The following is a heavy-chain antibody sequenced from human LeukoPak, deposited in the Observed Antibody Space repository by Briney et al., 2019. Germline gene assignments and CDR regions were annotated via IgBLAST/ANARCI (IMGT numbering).Heavy chain of an antibody. D-gene: IGHD3-22*01. Sequence: ASVKVSCKVSGYTLTELSMHWVRQAPGKGLEGMGGFDPEDGETIYAQKFQGRVTMTEDTSKKTAYMELSSLRSEDTAVYYWATDGRGGPPGDSSGCPLDCWGQGTLVTVSS. CDR2: FDPEDGET. CDR3: ATDGRGGPPGDSSGCPLDC. CDR1: GYTLTELS. V-gene: IGHV1-24*01. J-gene: IGHJ4*02.